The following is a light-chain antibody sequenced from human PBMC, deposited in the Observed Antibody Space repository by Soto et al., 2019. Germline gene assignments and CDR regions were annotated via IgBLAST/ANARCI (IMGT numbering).Light chain of an antibody. J-gene: IGLJ1*01. V-gene: IGLV2-23*02. CDR3: CSYAGNPYV. CDR2: EVT. CDR1: SSDVGSYYL. Sequence: QSARTEPASVSGSPGQSITISCPGTSSDVGSYYLVSWYQQHPGKAPKLMIYEVTKRPSGVSNRFSGSKSGNTASLTISGLQAEDEADYYCCSYAGNPYVFGTGTKVTVL.